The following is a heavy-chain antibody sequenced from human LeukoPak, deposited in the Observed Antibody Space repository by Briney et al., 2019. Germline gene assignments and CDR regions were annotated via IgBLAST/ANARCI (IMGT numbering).Heavy chain of an antibody. V-gene: IGHV3-23*01. Sequence: PGGSLRLSCAASGFTFSSYAMSWVRQAPGKGLEWVSAISGSGGSTCYADSAKGRFTISRDNSKNTLYLQMNSLRAEDTAVYYCAKGGRLADYFDYWGQGTLVTVSS. J-gene: IGHJ4*02. CDR2: ISGSGGST. D-gene: IGHD3-16*01. CDR3: AKGGRLADYFDY. CDR1: GFTFSSYA.